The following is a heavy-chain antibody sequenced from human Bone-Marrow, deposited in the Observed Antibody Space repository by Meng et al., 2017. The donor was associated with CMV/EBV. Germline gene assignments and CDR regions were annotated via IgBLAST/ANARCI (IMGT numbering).Heavy chain of an antibody. CDR3: ARTMAEAGTGGFDY. J-gene: IGHJ4*02. CDR2: MYPGGSET. V-gene: IGHV5-51*01. Sequence: KVSCKGSGYSFTTYWIAWVRQMPGKGLEWMGIMYPGGSETTYSPSFHGQVTISVDKSISTAYLQWSSLKASDTAMYYCARTMAEAGTGGFDYWGQGTLVTVPS. D-gene: IGHD6-19*01. CDR1: GYSFTTYW.